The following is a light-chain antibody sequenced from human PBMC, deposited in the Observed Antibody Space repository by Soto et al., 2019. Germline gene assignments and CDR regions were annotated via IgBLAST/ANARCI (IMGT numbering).Light chain of an antibody. CDR3: CSDAGNYDV. V-gene: IGLV2-11*01. CDR2: DVS. J-gene: IGLJ1*01. CDR1: SSDVGGYNY. Sequence: QSVLTQPRSVSGSPGQSVTISCTGTSSDVGGYNYVSWYQQHPGKAPKLMISDVSKRPSGVPERFSGSKSGNTASLTISGLQSEDEADYYCCSDAGNYDVFGPGTQQTVL.